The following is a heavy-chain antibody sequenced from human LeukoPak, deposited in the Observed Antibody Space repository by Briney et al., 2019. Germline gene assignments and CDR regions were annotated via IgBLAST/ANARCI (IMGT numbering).Heavy chain of an antibody. V-gene: IGHV4-59*01. CDR1: GGSISSYY. CDR3: ARTTLIGRGVVLTNWFDP. D-gene: IGHD3-10*01. Sequence: SETLSLTCTVSGGSISSYYWSWLRQPPGKGLEWIGYIYYSGSTNYNPSLKSRVTISVDTSKNQFSLKLSSVTAADTAVYYCARTTLIGRGVVLTNWFDPGGQGTLVTVSS. J-gene: IGHJ5*02. CDR2: IYYSGST.